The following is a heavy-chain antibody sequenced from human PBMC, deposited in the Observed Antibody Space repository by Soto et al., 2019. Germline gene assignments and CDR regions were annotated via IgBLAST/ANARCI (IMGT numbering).Heavy chain of an antibody. Sequence: PEEPLSLTCAVYVVTFSGDSRNLIRQPPGAGLEWIGEINNSGTTKYNPSLKSRVTISADSSRSQFSLRLNSVTAADTAVYYCARTVLGPDLLADSFVDYYYYMDVWGQGTTVTVS. CDR2: INNSGTT. D-gene: IGHD3-9*01. V-gene: IGHV4-34*01. CDR3: ARTVLGPDLLADSFVDYYYYMDV. CDR1: VVTFSGDS. J-gene: IGHJ6*03.